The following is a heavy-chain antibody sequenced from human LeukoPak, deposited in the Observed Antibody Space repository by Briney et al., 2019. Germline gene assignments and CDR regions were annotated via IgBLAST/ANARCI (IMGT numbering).Heavy chain of an antibody. J-gene: IGHJ1*01. CDR1: GFTFNTYW. D-gene: IGHD3-22*01. Sequence: GGSLRLSCAASGFTFNTYWMTWVRQAPGKGLEWVANINQDGSEKYYVDSMKGRFTISRDNAKNSLYLQMNSLRAEDTAVYYCAKGSGYYPEYFQHWGQGTLVTVSS. V-gene: IGHV3-7*05. CDR3: AKGSGYYPEYFQH. CDR2: INQDGSEK.